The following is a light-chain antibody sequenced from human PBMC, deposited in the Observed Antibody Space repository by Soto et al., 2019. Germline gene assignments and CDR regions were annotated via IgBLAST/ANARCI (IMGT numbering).Light chain of an antibody. CDR1: QSITRY. J-gene: IGKJ1*01. CDR2: AAS. V-gene: IGKV1-39*01. CDR3: QQSYSPTLT. Sequence: DIHLTQSPASLCACVGDTVTVTCRASQSITRYLNWYQQKPGTGPKLLXWAASSLQSGAPSRFSGSVSGTDFTLTISSLQNEDFATYDCQQSYSPTLTFGQGTKVDIK.